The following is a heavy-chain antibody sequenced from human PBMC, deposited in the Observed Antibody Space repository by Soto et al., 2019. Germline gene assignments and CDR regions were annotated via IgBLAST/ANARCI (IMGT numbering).Heavy chain of an antibody. CDR3: ARSHSSGTLDADY. CDR1: GXTISSYS. J-gene: IGHJ4*02. V-gene: IGHV3-30-3*01. CDR2: ISYDGSNK. Sequence: GSLRLTCAASGXTISSYSMHWVRQAPGKGLEWVAVISYDGSNKYYADSVKGRFTISRDNSKNTLYLQMNSLRAEDTAVYYCARSHSSGTLDADYWGRGTLGTVSS. D-gene: IGHD6-19*01.